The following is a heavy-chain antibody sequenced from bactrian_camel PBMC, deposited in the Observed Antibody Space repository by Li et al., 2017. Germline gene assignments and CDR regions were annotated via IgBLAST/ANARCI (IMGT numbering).Heavy chain of an antibody. CDR2: IDGDGRT. Sequence: HVQLVESGGGSVQAGGSLRLSCSASGTAVDTYYMGWFRQAPGQEREGVADIDGDGRTTYIDSVKGRFTISKDNDKNILYLQMNNLKRADTAMYYCVADWRDICASYPDMVSWRYRGLGTQVTVS. D-gene: IGHD1*01. CDR1: GTAVDTYY. V-gene: IGHV3S53*01. CDR3: VADWRDICASYPDMVSWRY. J-gene: IGHJ4*01.